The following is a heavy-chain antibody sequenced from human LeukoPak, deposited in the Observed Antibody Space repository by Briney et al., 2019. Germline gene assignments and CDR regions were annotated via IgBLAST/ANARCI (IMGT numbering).Heavy chain of an antibody. CDR3: ARGIYGWELFGPRPNAFDI. J-gene: IGHJ3*02. V-gene: IGHV4-59*12. D-gene: IGHD1-26*01. CDR1: GGSISSYY. Sequence: PSETLSLTCTVSGGSISSYYWSWIRQPPGKGLEWIGYIYYSGTTNYNPSLKSRVTMSVDTSKNQFSLKLSSVTAADTAVYYCARGIYGWELFGPRPNAFDIWGQGTMVTVSS. CDR2: IYYSGTT.